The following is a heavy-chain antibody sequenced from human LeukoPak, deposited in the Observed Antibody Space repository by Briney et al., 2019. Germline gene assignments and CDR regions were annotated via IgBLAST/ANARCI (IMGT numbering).Heavy chain of an antibody. CDR1: GGTFSTYA. Sequence: SVKVSCKSPGGTFSTYAISWVRQAPGQGLEWMGGIVPIFGTPNYAQNFQGRLTITADESTSTAYMDLSSLRSEDTAMYYCTTSTGYYYVPGYWGQGTLVTASS. V-gene: IGHV1-69*13. CDR2: IVPIFGTP. D-gene: IGHD3-22*01. CDR3: TTSTGYYYVPGY. J-gene: IGHJ4*02.